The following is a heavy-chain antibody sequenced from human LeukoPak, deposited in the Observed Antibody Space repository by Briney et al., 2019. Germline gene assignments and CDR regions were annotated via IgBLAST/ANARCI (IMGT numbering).Heavy chain of an antibody. Sequence: ASVKVSCKASGYTFTGYYMHWVRQAPGQGLEWMGWINPNSSGTNYAQKFQGRVTMTRDTSISTAYMELSRLRSDDTAVYYCARDYCSGGSCFEYFQHWGQGTLVTVSS. CDR1: GYTFTGYY. J-gene: IGHJ1*01. V-gene: IGHV1-2*02. CDR3: ARDYCSGGSCFEYFQH. CDR2: INPNSSGT. D-gene: IGHD2-15*01.